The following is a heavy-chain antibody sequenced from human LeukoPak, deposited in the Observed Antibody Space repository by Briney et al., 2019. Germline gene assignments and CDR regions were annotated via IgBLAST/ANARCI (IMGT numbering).Heavy chain of an antibody. J-gene: IGHJ6*03. V-gene: IGHV1-69*13. CDR3: AIPLHPDDYYYMDV. CDR1: GGTFSSYA. Sequence: SVKVSCKASGGTFSSYAISWVRQAPGQGLEWMGGIIPIFGTANYAQKFQGRVTITADESTSTAYMELSSLRSEDTAVYYCAIPLHPDDYYYMDVWGKGTTVTISS. CDR2: IIPIFGTA.